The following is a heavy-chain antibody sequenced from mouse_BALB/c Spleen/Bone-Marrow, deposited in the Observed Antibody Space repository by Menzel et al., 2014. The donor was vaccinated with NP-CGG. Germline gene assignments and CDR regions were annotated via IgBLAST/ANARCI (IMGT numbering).Heavy chain of an antibody. J-gene: IGHJ2*01. Sequence: VKLMESGPGLVAPSQSLSITCTVSGFSLXRYNVHWVRQPPGKGLEWLGMIWNGGSTDYNSALKSRLSISKDNSKSQVFLKMNSLQTDDTAMYYCARNYYGIPYYFDYWGQGTTLTVSS. CDR2: IWNGGST. V-gene: IGHV2-6-4*01. CDR3: ARNYYGIPYYFDY. CDR1: GFSLXRYN. D-gene: IGHD1-1*01.